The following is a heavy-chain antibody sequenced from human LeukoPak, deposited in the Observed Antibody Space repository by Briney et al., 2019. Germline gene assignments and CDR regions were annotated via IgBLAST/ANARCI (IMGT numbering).Heavy chain of an antibody. V-gene: IGHV3-74*01. D-gene: IGHD4-17*01. CDR2: INRDGSSG. CDR3: ARDVMGYGDYGWDY. J-gene: IGHJ4*02. CDR1: GFTFSSYW. Sequence: GGSLRLSCAASGFTFSSYWIHWVRQAPGKGLVWVSRINRDGSSGSYADSVKGRLTISRDNAKNTLYLQMNSLRGEDTAVYYCARDVMGYGDYGWDYWGQGTLVTVSS.